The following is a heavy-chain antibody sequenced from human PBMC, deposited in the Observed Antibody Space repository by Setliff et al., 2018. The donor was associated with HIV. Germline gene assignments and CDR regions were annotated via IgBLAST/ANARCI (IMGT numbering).Heavy chain of an antibody. CDR1: GGSFSGYY. CDR3: ASPASGGSSGQYHY. J-gene: IGHJ4*02. Sequence: SETLSLTCSVFGGSFSGYYWSWIRQLPGKELEWIGEINHSGSSKYNPSLASRVTMSIDTSKNQFSLLLSSVTAADTAVYYCASPASGGSSGQYHYWGQGTLVTVSS. CDR2: INHSGSS. D-gene: IGHD6-19*01. V-gene: IGHV4-34*01.